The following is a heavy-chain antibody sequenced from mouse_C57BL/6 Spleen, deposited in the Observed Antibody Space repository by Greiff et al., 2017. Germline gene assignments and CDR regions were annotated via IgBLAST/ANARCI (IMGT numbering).Heavy chain of an antibody. CDR2: ISYDGSN. V-gene: IGHV3-6*01. J-gene: IGHJ2*01. D-gene: IGHD1-1*02. Sequence: EVQLQQSGPGLVKPSQSLSLTCSVTGYSITSGYYWNWIRQFPGNKLEWMGYISYDGSNNYNPSLKNRISITRDTSKNQFFLKLNSVTTEDTATYYCARDAYGLDYWGQGTTLTVSS. CDR3: ARDAYGLDY. CDR1: GYSITSGYY.